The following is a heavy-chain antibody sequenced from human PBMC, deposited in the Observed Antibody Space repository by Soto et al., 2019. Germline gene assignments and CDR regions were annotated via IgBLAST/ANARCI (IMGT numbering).Heavy chain of an antibody. CDR1: GYTFTSYG. Sequence: QVQLVQSGAEVKKPGASVKVSCKASGYTFTSYGISWVRQAPGQGLEWMGWISAYNGNTNYAQKLQGRVTMTTDTSTSTAYMELGSLRSDDTAVYYCARDFGFYCTNGVCYNNWFDPWGQGTLVTVSS. V-gene: IGHV1-18*01. CDR3: ARDFGFYCTNGVCYNNWFDP. D-gene: IGHD2-8*01. CDR2: ISAYNGNT. J-gene: IGHJ5*02.